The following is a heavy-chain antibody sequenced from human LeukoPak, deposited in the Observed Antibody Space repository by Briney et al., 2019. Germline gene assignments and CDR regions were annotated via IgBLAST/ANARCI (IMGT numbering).Heavy chain of an antibody. CDR3: ARLTPYSGSPLGDY. V-gene: IGHV4-39*01. D-gene: IGHD1-26*01. CDR2: ISYSGST. CDR1: GGSISSSSNF. J-gene: IGHJ4*02. Sequence: PSETVSLTCTVSGGSISSSSNFWGWIRQPPGKGLEWIGSISYSGSTYYNPSLKSRVTISVDTSKNQFSLKLSSVTAADTAVYYCARLTPYSGSPLGDYWGQGTLVTVSS.